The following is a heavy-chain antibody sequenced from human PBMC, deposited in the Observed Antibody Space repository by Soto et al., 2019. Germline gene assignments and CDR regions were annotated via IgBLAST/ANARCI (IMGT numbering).Heavy chain of an antibody. J-gene: IGHJ4*02. V-gene: IGHV3-23*01. Sequence: GGSLRLSCAASGFTFNFYAMSWVRQAPGKGLEWVSSISGSGDSAYYADSVKGRFTISRDNSKNTLYLQIDSLRAEDTALYYCAKERSDHRITAAAIDYWGQGAQVTVSS. CDR2: ISGSGDSA. CDR1: GFTFNFYA. D-gene: IGHD6-25*01. CDR3: AKERSDHRITAAAIDY.